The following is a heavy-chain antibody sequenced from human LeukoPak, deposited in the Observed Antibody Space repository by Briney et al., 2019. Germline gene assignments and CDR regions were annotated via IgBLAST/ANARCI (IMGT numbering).Heavy chain of an antibody. D-gene: IGHD3-10*01. J-gene: IGHJ6*02. CDR3: ARAKGLWFGELNGMDV. V-gene: IGHV4-34*01. Sequence: SETLSLTCAVYGGSFSGYYWSWIRQPPGKGLEWIGEIYHSGSTNYNPSLKSRVTISVDKSKNQFSLKLSSVTAADTAVYYCARAKGLWFGELNGMDVWGQGTTVTVSS. CDR2: IYHSGST. CDR1: GGSFSGYY.